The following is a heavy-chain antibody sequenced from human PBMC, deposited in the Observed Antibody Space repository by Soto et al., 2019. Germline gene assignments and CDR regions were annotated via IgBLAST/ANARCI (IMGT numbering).Heavy chain of an antibody. V-gene: IGHV4-34*01. CDR3: ARGRYSYGSFYYYGMDV. J-gene: IGHJ6*02. CDR2: INHSGST. Sequence: SETLSLTCAVYGGSFSGYYWSWIRQPPGKGLEWIGEINHSGSTNYNPSLKSRVTISVDTSKNQFSLKLSSVTAADTAVYYCARGRYSYGSFYYYGMDVCGQGTTVTVSS. D-gene: IGHD5-18*01. CDR1: GGSFSGYY.